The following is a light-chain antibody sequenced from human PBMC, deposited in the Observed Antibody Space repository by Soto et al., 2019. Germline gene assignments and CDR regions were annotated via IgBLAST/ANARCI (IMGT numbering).Light chain of an antibody. Sequence: DIQVTKSPSSLSASVGDRVTITCRTSQNINIFLNWYQQKPGRAPMVVISAASNLESGVPSRFSGRGSGTEFTLTISNLQPGDSALYFCQESYSTPLAFGGGTKV. CDR1: QNINIF. J-gene: IGKJ4*01. V-gene: IGKV1-39*01. CDR3: QESYSTPLA. CDR2: AAS.